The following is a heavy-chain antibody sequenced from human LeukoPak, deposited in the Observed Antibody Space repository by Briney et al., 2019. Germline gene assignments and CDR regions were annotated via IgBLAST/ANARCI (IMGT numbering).Heavy chain of an antibody. D-gene: IGHD2-15*01. Sequence: GGSLRLSCAASGFTFSSYGMHWVRQAPGKGLEWVAVIWYDGSNKYYADSVKGRFTISGDNSKNTLYLQMNSLRAEDTAVYYCAREGGEHCSGGSCYSSPHDYWGQGTLVTVSS. CDR1: GFTFSSYG. V-gene: IGHV3-33*01. J-gene: IGHJ4*02. CDR2: IWYDGSNK. CDR3: AREGGEHCSGGSCYSSPHDY.